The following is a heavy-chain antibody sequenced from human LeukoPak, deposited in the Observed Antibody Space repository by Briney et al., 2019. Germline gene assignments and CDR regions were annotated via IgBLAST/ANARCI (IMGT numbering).Heavy chain of an antibody. D-gene: IGHD3-10*01. CDR3: ARLSRGTMVRGVWVDY. CDR2: IYPGDSDT. V-gene: IGHV5-51*01. CDR1: GYSFTNYW. J-gene: IGHJ4*02. Sequence: GESLKISCKGSGYSFTNYWIGWVRQMPGKGLEWMGIIYPGDSDTRYSPSFQGQVTMSADKSISTAYLQWSSLKASDTAMYYCARLSRGTMVRGVWVDYWGQGTLVTVSS.